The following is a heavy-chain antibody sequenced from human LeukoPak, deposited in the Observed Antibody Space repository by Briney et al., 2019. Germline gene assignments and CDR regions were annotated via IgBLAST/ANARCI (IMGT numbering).Heavy chain of an antibody. D-gene: IGHD6-19*01. CDR1: AYTFTGYY. J-gene: IGHJ3*02. CDR2: INPNSGGT. CDR3: ARGYKAVAKDAFYI. V-gene: IGHV1-2*06. Sequence: ASVKVSCKASAYTFTGYYMHWVRQAPGQGLEWMGRINPNSGGTNYAQKFQGRVTMTRDTSISTAYMELSRLRSDDTAVYYCARGYKAVAKDAFYIWVQGTMVTVSS.